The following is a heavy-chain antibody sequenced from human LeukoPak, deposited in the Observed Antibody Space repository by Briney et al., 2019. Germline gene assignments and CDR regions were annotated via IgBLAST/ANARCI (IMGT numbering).Heavy chain of an antibody. Sequence: PSETLSLTCTVSGGSISSGGYYWSWIRQHPGKGLEWIGYIYYSGSTYYNPSLKSRVTISVDTSKNQLSLKLSSVTAADTAVYYCASSQPGRRGFDYWGQGTLVTVSS. V-gene: IGHV4-31*03. CDR1: GGSISSGGYY. J-gene: IGHJ4*02. CDR3: ASSQPGRRGFDY. CDR2: IYYSGST. D-gene: IGHD1-14*01.